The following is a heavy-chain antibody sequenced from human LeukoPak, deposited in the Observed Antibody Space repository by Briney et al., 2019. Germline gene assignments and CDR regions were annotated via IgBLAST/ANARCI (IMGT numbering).Heavy chain of an antibody. CDR2: INPSGGST. J-gene: IGHJ5*02. CDR3: ARDFMKGRRQTYANWFDP. D-gene: IGHD3-10*01. V-gene: IGHV1-46*01. Sequence: ASPKVSCKASRYTFSNYYMNCGRRAAGQQVEWLGIINPSGGSTSYAQKFQGRVTMTRDTSTSTVYMELRSLRSEDTAVYYCARDFMKGRRQTYANWFDPWGQGTLVTVSS. CDR1: RYTFSNYY.